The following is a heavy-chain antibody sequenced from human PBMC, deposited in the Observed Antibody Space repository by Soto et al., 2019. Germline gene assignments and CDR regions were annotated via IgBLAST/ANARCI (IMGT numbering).Heavy chain of an antibody. V-gene: IGHV3-33*01. CDR2: IWYDGSNK. D-gene: IGHD4-4*01. CDR3: ARDRTTVTTENWFDP. Sequence: SLRLSCAASGFTFSSYGMQWVRQAPGKGLEWVAVIWYDGSNKYYADSVKGRFTISRDNSKNTLYLQMNSLRAEDTAVYYCARDRTTVTTENWFDPWGQGTLVTVSS. J-gene: IGHJ5*02. CDR1: GFTFSSYG.